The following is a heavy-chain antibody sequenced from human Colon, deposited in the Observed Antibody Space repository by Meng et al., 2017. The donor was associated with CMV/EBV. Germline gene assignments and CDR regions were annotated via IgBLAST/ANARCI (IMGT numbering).Heavy chain of an antibody. J-gene: IGHJ4*02. CDR1: GFTFSSHW. V-gene: IGHV3-74*03. D-gene: IGHD1-14*01. Sequence: GGSLSLSCAASGFTFSSHWMHWVRQAPGKGLVSVSRVNTDGSYVTYADSVEGRVTISRDNAKNTLYLQMNSLRAEDTACYYCITEAPGGDYWGQGTLVTVSS. CDR2: VNTDGSYV. CDR3: ITEAPGGDY.